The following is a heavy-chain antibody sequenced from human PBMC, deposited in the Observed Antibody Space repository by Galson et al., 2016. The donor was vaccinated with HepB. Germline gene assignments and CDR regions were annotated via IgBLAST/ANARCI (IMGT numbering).Heavy chain of an antibody. V-gene: IGHV1-24*01. CDR3: LTGDYGGNSECDYGMDV. CDR2: FDPEDGET. J-gene: IGHJ6*02. Sequence: SVKVSCKVSGHTFIELSMHWVRQAPGKGLEWMGGFDPEDGETIYAQKFQGRVTMTEDTATDTAYMELSTLRSEDTAVYYCLTGDYGGNSECDYGMDVWGQGTTVTVSS. CDR1: GHTFIELS. D-gene: IGHD4-23*01.